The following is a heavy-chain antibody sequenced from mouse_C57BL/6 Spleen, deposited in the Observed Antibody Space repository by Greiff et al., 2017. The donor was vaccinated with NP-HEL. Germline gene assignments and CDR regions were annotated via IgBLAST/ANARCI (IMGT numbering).Heavy chain of an antibody. D-gene: IGHD4-1*01. V-gene: IGHV1-81*01. CDR1: GYTFTSYG. Sequence: VQLVESGAELARPGASVKLSCKASGYTFTSYGISWVKQRTGQGLEWIGEIYPRSGNTYYNEKFKGKATLTADKSSSTAYMELRSLTSEDSAVYFCARWEGYYLDYWGQGTTLTVSS. J-gene: IGHJ2*01. CDR2: IYPRSGNT. CDR3: ARWEGYYLDY.